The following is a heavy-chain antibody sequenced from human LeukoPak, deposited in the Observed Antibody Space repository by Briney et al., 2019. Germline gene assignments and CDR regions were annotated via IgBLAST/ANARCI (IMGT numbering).Heavy chain of an antibody. CDR2: IYHSGST. CDR3: ARGGAARLHFQN. CDR1: GGSISTYY. V-gene: IGHV4-59*01. Sequence: SETLSLTCTVSGGSISTYYCNWIRQPPGKGLEWIGYIYHSGSTNYNPSLQSRVTISVDTSKNQFSLNLNSVTAADTAVYYCARGGAARLHFQNWGQGTLVTVSS. J-gene: IGHJ1*01. D-gene: IGHD6-6*01.